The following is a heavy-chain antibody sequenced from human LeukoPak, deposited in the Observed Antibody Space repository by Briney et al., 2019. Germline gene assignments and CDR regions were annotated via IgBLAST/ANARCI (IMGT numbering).Heavy chain of an antibody. V-gene: IGHV1-8*01. CDR1: VYTSSRSV. J-gene: IGHJ4*02. CDR2: MNPNSGRT. Sequence: ASLKVSCKASVYTSSRSVTSCVRPASGEGVWCMGWMNPNSGRTGYAQKFQGRVTMTRTTSISTAYMELTSLTSEDSAVYYCARSIVGVRKRNDYWGQGTLVTVSS. D-gene: IGHD1-26*01. CDR3: ARSIVGVRKRNDY.